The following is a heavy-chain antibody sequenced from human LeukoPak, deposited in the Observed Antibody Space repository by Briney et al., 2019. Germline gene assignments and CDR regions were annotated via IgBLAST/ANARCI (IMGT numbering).Heavy chain of an antibody. Sequence: PGGSLRLSCAASGLTFSSYAMRWVRQAPGKGLGWVSAISGSGGSTYYADSVKGRFTISRDNSKNTLYLQMNSLRAEDTAFYFCAKDGGGNCYDPIDYWGQGILVTVSS. CDR2: ISGSGGST. D-gene: IGHD2-21*01. J-gene: IGHJ4*02. V-gene: IGHV3-23*01. CDR1: GLTFSSYA. CDR3: AKDGGGNCYDPIDY.